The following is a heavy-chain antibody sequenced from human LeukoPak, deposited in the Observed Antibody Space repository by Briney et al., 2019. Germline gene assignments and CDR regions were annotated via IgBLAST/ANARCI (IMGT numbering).Heavy chain of an antibody. D-gene: IGHD3-10*01. Sequence: ASVKVSCKASGYTFTSYDINWVRQATGQGLEWMGWMNPNSGDTGYAHKFQGRVTMTRNTSISTAYMELSSLRSEDTAVYYCARFSGSYYNPSDYRGQGTLVTVSS. V-gene: IGHV1-8*01. J-gene: IGHJ4*02. CDR2: MNPNSGDT. CDR3: ARFSGSYYNPSDY. CDR1: GYTFTSYD.